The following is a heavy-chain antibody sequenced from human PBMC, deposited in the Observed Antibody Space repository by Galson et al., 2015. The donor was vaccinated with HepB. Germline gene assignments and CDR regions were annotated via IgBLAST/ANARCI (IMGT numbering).Heavy chain of an antibody. CDR2: ISSRSYT. J-gene: IGHJ6*02. V-gene: IGHV3-21*01. D-gene: IGHD2-15*01. Sequence: SLRLSCAASGFTVSGFSFNWVRQAPGKGLEWVSSISSRSYTHYADSVKGRFTISRDNAQNSLYLQMNSLGAEDTAVYYCARDSPKNIVVVVDATQEDYYATDVWGQGTTATVSS. CDR1: GFTVSGFS. CDR3: ARDSPKNIVVVVDATQEDYYATDV.